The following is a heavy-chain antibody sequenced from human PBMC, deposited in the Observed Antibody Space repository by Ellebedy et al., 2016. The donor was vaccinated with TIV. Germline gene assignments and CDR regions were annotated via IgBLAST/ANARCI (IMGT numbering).Heavy chain of an antibody. CDR1: GFTFSSYG. CDR3: AKDPAAPPINYSSSWYDY. CDR2: ISYDGSNK. Sequence: GESLKISXAASGFTFSSYGMHWVRQAPGKGLEWVAVISYDGSNKYYADSVKGRFTISRDNSKNTLYLQMNSLRAEDTAVYYCAKDPAAPPINYSSSWYDYWGQGTLVTVSS. V-gene: IGHV3-30*18. D-gene: IGHD6-13*01. J-gene: IGHJ4*02.